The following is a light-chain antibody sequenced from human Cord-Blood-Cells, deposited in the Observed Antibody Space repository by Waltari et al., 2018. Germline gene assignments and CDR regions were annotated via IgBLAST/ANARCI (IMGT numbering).Light chain of an antibody. CDR2: GAS. CDR1: QSVSSSY. CDR3: QQYGSSPPWT. Sequence: TVFTQLTGPPSSSPGARATLSCRASQSVSSSYLAWYQQKPGQAPRLLIDGASSRATGIPDRFSGSGSGTDFTLTISRLEPEDFAVYYCQQYGSSPPWTFGQGTKVEIK. V-gene: IGKV3-20*01. J-gene: IGKJ1*01.